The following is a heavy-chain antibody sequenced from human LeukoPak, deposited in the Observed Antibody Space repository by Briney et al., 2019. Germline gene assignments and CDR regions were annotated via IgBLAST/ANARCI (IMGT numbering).Heavy chain of an antibody. CDR3: ARGRASGYDFADFDY. D-gene: IGHD5-12*01. CDR1: GYTFTGYY. Sequence: GASVKVSCKASGYTFTGYYMHWVRQAPGQGPEWMGWINPNSGGTNYAQKFQGRVTMTRDTSISTAYMELSRLRSDDTAVYYCARGRASGYDFADFDYWGQGTLVTVSS. V-gene: IGHV1-2*02. CDR2: INPNSGGT. J-gene: IGHJ4*02.